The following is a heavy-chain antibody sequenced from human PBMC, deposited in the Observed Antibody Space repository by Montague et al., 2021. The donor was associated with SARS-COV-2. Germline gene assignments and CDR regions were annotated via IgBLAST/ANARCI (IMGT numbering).Heavy chain of an antibody. Sequence: SLRLSCAASRFTFSSYAMHWVRQAPGKGLEWVAVISYDGSNKYYADSVKGRFTISRDNSKNTLYLQMNSLRAEDTAVYYCAGELGFYGMDVWGQGTTVTVSS. J-gene: IGHJ6*02. D-gene: IGHD3-3*02. CDR1: RFTFSSYA. V-gene: IGHV3-30*04. CDR3: AGELGFYGMDV. CDR2: ISYDGSNK.